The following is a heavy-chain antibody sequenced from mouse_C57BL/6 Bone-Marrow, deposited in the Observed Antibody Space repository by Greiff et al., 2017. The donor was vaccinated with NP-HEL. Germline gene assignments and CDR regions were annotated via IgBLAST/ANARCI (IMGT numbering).Heavy chain of an antibody. CDR2: IDPNSGGT. D-gene: IGHD1-1*01. J-gene: IGHJ2*01. Sequence: QVQLQQPGAELVKPGASVKLSCKASGYTFTSYWMHWVKQRPGRGLEWIGRIDPNSGGTKYNEKFKSKATLTVDKPSSTAYMQLSSLTSEDSAVYDCAARDHGSSNFVDYWGQGTTLTVSA. CDR1: GYTFTSYW. CDR3: AARDHGSSNFVDY. V-gene: IGHV1-72*01.